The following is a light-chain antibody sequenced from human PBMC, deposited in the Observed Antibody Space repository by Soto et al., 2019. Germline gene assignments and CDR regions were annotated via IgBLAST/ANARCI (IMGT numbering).Light chain of an antibody. CDR3: QQYGSSPPWT. J-gene: IGKJ1*01. CDR2: GAS. Sequence: EIVVTQSPGTLSLSPGERATLSCRASESVSSRYLAWYQQKPGQAPRPLLFGASSRATGTPDRFSGSGSGTDFTLTISRLEPEDFAVYYCQQYGSSPPWTFGQGTEVEIK. V-gene: IGKV3-20*01. CDR1: ESVSSRY.